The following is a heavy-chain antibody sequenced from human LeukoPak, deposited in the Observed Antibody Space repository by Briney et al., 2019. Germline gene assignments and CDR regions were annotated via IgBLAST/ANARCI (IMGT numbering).Heavy chain of an antibody. D-gene: IGHD3-3*01. CDR2: INTDGSTT. Sequence: GGSLRFSCAASGFTFSSYWMHWVRQALGKGLVWVSRINTDGSTTSYADSVKGRFTISRDNAKNTLYLQMNSLRAEDTAVYYCARDLEGGAFDIWGQGTMVTVSS. J-gene: IGHJ3*02. V-gene: IGHV3-74*01. CDR3: ARDLEGGAFDI. CDR1: GFTFSSYW.